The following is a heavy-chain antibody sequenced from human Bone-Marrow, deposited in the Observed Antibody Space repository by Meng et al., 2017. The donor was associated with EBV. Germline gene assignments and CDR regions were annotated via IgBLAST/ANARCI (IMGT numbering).Heavy chain of an antibody. CDR2: MYYNGIT. D-gene: IGHD6-13*01. CDR3: ARGRSGVAAPGTKGAFDY. J-gene: IGHJ4*02. V-gene: IGHV4-30-4*01. Sequence: QVQLWESGPGLVKPSQTLSLTCAVSGGSISTGYYYWTWIRQPPGKGLEWIGYMYYNGITYYNPSLKSRVTISGDSSKNQFSLNLSSVTAADTAVYYCARGRSGVAAPGTKGAFDYWGQGTLVTVSS. CDR1: GGSISTGYYY.